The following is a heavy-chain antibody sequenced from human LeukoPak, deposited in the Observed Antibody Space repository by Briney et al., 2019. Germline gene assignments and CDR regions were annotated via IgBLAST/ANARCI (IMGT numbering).Heavy chain of an antibody. V-gene: IGHV1-2*02. CDR1: GYTFTGYY. D-gene: IGHD2-15*01. CDR2: INPNSGGT. J-gene: IGHJ4*02. Sequence: HVASVKVSCKASGYTFTGYYMHWVRQAPGQGLEWMACINPNSGGTNYAQKFQGRVTMTRDTSISTAYIELSRLRSDDTAVYYCARDPGYCSGGSCYGFDYWGQGTLVTVSS. CDR3: ARDPGYCSGGSCYGFDY.